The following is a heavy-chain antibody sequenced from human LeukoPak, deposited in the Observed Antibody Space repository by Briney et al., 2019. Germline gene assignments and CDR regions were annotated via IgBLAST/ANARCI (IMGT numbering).Heavy chain of an antibody. CDR2: IKLDGSDT. V-gene: IGHV3-7*03. CDR3: ARGGGGMDF. CDR1: GFIFSNFW. J-gene: IGHJ4*02. Sequence: GGSLRLSCAASGFIFSNFWMSWVRQAPGKGLEWVANIKLDGSDTYYMDSVRGRFTISRDNAKSSLYLQMNSLRAEDTAVYYCARGGGGMDFWGQGTLVTVSS.